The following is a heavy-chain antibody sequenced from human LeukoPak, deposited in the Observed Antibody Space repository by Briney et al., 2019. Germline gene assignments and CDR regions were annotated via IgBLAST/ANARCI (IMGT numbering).Heavy chain of an antibody. CDR1: GGSISSYY. CDR3: AKRYSSSWYDAFDI. V-gene: IGHV4-59*01. D-gene: IGHD6-13*01. CDR2: IYYSGST. Sequence: PSETLSLTCTVSGGSISSYYWSWIRQPAGKGLEWIGYIYYSGSTNYNPSLKSRVTISVDTSKNQFSLKLSSVTAADTAVYYCAKRYSSSWYDAFDIWGQGTMVTVSS. J-gene: IGHJ3*02.